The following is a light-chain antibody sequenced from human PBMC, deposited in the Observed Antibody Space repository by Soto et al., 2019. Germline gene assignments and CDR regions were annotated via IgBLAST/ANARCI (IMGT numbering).Light chain of an antibody. CDR1: QGISNY. CDR3: QNYTGAPWT. Sequence: DIQMTQSPSSLSSSVGDRVTITCRASQGISNYLVWYHQKPGKVPKLLIYAAATMPSGVPSRISGSGSGTDFTLTISSQQPEDVATYYCQNYTGAPWTFGQGTKVEIK. J-gene: IGKJ1*01. CDR2: AAA. V-gene: IGKV1-27*01.